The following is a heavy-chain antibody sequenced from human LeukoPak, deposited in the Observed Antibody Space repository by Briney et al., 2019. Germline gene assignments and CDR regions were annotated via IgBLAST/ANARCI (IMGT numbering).Heavy chain of an antibody. CDR1: GYTFTSYD. CDR3: ARSSCWYQGGYYYYYMDV. V-gene: IGHV1-8*01. J-gene: IGHJ6*03. Sequence: ASVKVSCKASGYTFTSYDINWVRQATGQGLEWMGWMNPNSGNTGYAQKFQGRVTMTRNTSISTAYMELSSLRSEDTAVYYCARSSCWYQGGYYYYYMDVWGKGTTVTVSS. D-gene: IGHD6-19*01. CDR2: MNPNSGNT.